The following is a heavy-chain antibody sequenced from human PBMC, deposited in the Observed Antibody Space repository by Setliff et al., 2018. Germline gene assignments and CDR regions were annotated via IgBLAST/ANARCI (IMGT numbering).Heavy chain of an antibody. CDR2: LYTSGDT. CDR3: ARNPDFLQYSFDL. CDR1: GGSVGNSYYY. J-gene: IGHJ2*01. D-gene: IGHD5-12*01. V-gene: IGHV4-61*02. Sequence: SETLSLTCTVSGGSVGNSYYYWNWIRQPAGKGLEWIGRLYTSGDTNYNPSLKSRVSMSLDTSKNQFSLKLSSVTAADTAVYYCARNPDFLQYSFDLWGRGTLVTVSS.